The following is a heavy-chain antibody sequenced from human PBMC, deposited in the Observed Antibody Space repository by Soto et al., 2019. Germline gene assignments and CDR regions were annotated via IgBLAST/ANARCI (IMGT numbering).Heavy chain of an antibody. D-gene: IGHD5-18*01. Sequence: EVQLVESGGGLVQPGGSLRLSCAASGFTFSSYWMSWVRQAPGKGLEWVANIKQDGSEKYYVDSVKGQFTISRDNAKNSLYLQMNSLRAEDTAVYYCARPSAVDTAMAPDNWFDPWGQGTLVTVSS. CDR1: GFTFSSYW. V-gene: IGHV3-7*01. CDR2: IKQDGSEK. J-gene: IGHJ5*02. CDR3: ARPSAVDTAMAPDNWFDP.